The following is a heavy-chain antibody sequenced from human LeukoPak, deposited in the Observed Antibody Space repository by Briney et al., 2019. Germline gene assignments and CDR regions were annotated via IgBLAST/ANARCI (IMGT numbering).Heavy chain of an antibody. CDR2: FDPEDGET. V-gene: IGHV1-24*01. D-gene: IGHD2-2*01. CDR1: GYTLTELS. CDR3: ATVADCSSTSCYSLFD. J-gene: IGHJ4*02. Sequence: ASVKVSCKVSGYTLTELSMHWARQAPGKGLEWMGGFDPEDGETIYAQKFQGRVTMTEDTSTDTAYMELSSLRSEDTAVYYCATVADCSSTSCYSLFDWGQGTLVTVSS.